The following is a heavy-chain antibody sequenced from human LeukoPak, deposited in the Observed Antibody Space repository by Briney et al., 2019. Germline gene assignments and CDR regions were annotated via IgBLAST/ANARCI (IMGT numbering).Heavy chain of an antibody. CDR3: ARADKIWFGELLS. Sequence: SVKVSCKASGGTFSSYAISWVRQAPGQGLEWMGGIIPIFGTANYAQKFQGRVTITTDESTSTAYMELSSLRSEDTAVYYCARADKIWFGELLSWGQGTLVTVSS. CDR2: IIPIFGTA. J-gene: IGHJ4*02. D-gene: IGHD3-10*01. CDR1: GGTFSSYA. V-gene: IGHV1-69*05.